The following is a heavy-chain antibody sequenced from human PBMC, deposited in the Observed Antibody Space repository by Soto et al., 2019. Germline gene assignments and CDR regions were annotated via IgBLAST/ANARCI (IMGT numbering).Heavy chain of an antibody. CDR3: AKAHCSTTSCYAPYFDY. CDR1: GFTFSSYV. D-gene: IGHD2-2*01. CDR2: SSGSGGST. J-gene: IGHJ4*02. V-gene: IGHV3-23*01. Sequence: GGSLRLSCAASGFTFSSYVMSWVRQAPGKGLEWVSASSGSGGSTYYADSVKGRFTISRDNSKNTLYLQMNTLRAEDTAVYYCAKAHCSTTSCYAPYFDYWGQGTLVTVSS.